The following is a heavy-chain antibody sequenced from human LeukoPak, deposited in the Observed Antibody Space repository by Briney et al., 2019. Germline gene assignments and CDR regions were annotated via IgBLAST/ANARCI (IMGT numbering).Heavy chain of an antibody. CDR1: GFTFSSYA. V-gene: IGHV3-23*01. D-gene: IGHD6-13*01. Sequence: GGSLRLSCAASGFTFSSYAMGWVHQAPGKGLEWVSAINGGGGRTYYADSVKGRFTISRDNSKNTLYLQMNSLRAEDTAVYYCAKGGIAAPLDYWGQGTLVTVSS. CDR3: AKGGIAAPLDY. J-gene: IGHJ4*02. CDR2: INGGGGRT.